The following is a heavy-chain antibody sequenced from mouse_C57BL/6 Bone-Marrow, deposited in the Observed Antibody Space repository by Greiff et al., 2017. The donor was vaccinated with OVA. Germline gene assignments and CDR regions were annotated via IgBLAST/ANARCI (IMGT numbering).Heavy chain of an antibody. J-gene: IGHJ2*01. Sequence: LLESGAELVRPGTSVKMSCKASGYTFTNYWIGWAKQRPGHGLEWIGDIYPGGGYTNYNEKFKGKATLTADKSSSPAYMQFSSLTSEDSAIYYCARRGYYGSSYDYWGQGTTLTVSS. CDR2: IYPGGGYT. D-gene: IGHD1-1*01. CDR1: GYTFTNYW. CDR3: ARRGYYGSSYDY. V-gene: IGHV1-63*01.